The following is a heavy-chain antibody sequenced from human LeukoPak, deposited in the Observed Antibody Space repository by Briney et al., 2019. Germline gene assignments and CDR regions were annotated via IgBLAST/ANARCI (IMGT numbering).Heavy chain of an antibody. CDR1: GYTFTGYY. V-gene: IGHV1-2*06. D-gene: IGHD3-22*01. CDR2: INPNSGGI. CDR3: ARSIYDSSGSARY. Sequence: ASVKVSCKASGYTFTGYYMHWVRQAPGQGLEWMGRINPNSGGINYAQKFQGRVTMTRDTSISTAYMELSRLRSDDTAVYYCARSIYDSSGSARYWGQGTLVTVSS. J-gene: IGHJ4*02.